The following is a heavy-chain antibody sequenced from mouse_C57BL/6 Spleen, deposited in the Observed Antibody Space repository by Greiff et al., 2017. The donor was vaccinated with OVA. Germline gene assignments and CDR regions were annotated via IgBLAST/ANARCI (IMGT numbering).Heavy chain of an antibody. J-gene: IGHJ2*01. V-gene: IGHV1-63*01. CDR2: IYPGGGYT. Sequence: QVQLKESGAELVRPGTSVKMSCKASGYTFTNYWIGWAKQRPGHGLEWIGDIYPGGGYTNYNEKFKGKATLTADKSSSTAYMQFSSLTSEDSAIYYCARSPYGYYFDYWGQGTTLTVSS. CDR3: ARSPYGYYFDY. CDR1: GYTFTNYW. D-gene: IGHD2-2*01.